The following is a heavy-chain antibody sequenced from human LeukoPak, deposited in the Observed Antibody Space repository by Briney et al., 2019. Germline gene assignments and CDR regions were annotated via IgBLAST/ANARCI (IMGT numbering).Heavy chain of an antibody. Sequence: VASVKVSCKASGGTFSSYAISWVRQAPGQGLEWMGGIIPIFGTANYAQKFQGRVTITTDESTSTAYMELSSLRSEDTAVYHCARGPIVVVPAAKYYFDYWGQGTLVTVSS. CDR1: GGTFSSYA. J-gene: IGHJ4*02. CDR2: IIPIFGTA. CDR3: ARGPIVVVPAAKYYFDY. D-gene: IGHD2-2*01. V-gene: IGHV1-69*05.